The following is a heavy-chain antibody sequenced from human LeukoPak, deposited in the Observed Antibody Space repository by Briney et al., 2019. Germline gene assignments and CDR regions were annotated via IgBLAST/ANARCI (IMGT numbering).Heavy chain of an antibody. Sequence: SQTLSLTCAISGDSVSSNSAAWNWIRQSPSRGLEWLGRTYYRSKWYNDYAVSVKSRITINPDTSKNQFSLQLNSVTPEDTAVYCCARAPGVVVIFNWFDPWGQGTLVTVSS. V-gene: IGHV6-1*01. CDR2: TYYRSKWYN. J-gene: IGHJ5*02. D-gene: IGHD3-22*01. CDR1: GDSVSSNSAA. CDR3: ARAPGVVVIFNWFDP.